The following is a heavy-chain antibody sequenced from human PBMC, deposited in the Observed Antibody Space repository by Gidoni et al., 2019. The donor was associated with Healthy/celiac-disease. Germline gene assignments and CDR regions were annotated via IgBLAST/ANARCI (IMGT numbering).Heavy chain of an antibody. D-gene: IGHD6-13*01. V-gene: IGHV3-15*01. CDR3: TTDLIKYSSSWPVDY. CDR2: IKSKTDGETT. Sequence: EVQLVESGGGLVKPGGSLRLSCAASGFTFSNAWMSWVRQAPGKGLEWVGRIKSKTDGETTDYAAPVKGRFTISRDDSKNTLYLQMNSLKTEDTAVYYCTTDLIKYSSSWPVDYWGQGTLVTVSS. CDR1: GFTFSNAW. J-gene: IGHJ4*02.